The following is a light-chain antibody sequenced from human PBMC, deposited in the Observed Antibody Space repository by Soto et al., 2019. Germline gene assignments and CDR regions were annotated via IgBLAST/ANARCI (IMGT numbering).Light chain of an antibody. V-gene: IGLV2-14*01. Sequence: QSALTQPASVSGSPGQWITISCTGTSSDVGAYDYVSWYQQHPGRAPKLMIYEVTNRPSGVSHRFSGSKSGNTASLTVSGLQAEDEAYYYCTSYTNINTPVVFGGGTKLTVL. CDR3: TSYTNINTPVV. CDR1: SSDVGAYDY. J-gene: IGLJ3*02. CDR2: EVT.